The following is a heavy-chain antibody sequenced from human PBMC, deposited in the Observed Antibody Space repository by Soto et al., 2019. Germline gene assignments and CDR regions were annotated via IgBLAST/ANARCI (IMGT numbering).Heavy chain of an antibody. Sequence: PADTLSLTCAVYGGSFSGYYWSWIRQPPGKGLEWIGEINHSGSTNYNPSLKSRVTISVDTSKNQFSLKLSSVTAADTAVYYCARASPTDYWGQGTLVTVSS. CDR1: GGSFSGYY. CDR2: INHSGST. J-gene: IGHJ4*02. D-gene: IGHD2-2*01. CDR3: ARASPTDY. V-gene: IGHV4-34*01.